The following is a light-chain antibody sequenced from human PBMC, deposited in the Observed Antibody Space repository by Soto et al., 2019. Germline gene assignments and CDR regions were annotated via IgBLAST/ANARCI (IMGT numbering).Light chain of an antibody. CDR1: QRITTY. V-gene: IGKV1-39*01. CDR2: TAA. Sequence: IHMTQSPSSLSASVGDRVTITCRASQRITTYLNWYQQKPGKAPKLLISTAATLQGWVPSRFSGSGSGTDFTLTITTLQPEDFGTYFWQQSYSTPYTFGQGTKLEMK. J-gene: IGKJ2*01. CDR3: QQSYSTPYT.